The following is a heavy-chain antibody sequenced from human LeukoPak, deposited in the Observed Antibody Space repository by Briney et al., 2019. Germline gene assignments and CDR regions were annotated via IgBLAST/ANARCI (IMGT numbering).Heavy chain of an antibody. V-gene: IGHV4-39*07. CDR3: ARGRVFDY. J-gene: IGHJ4*02. Sequence: PSETLSLTCTVSGGSISSSSYYWGWIRQPPGKGLEWIGSIYYGGSTNYNPSLKSRVTISVDKSKNQFSLKLSSVTAADTAVYYCARGRVFDYWGQGTLVTVSS. CDR2: IYYGGST. CDR1: GGSISSSSYY.